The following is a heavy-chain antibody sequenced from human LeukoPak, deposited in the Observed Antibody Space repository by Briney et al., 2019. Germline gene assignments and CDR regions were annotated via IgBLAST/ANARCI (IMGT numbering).Heavy chain of an antibody. J-gene: IGHJ4*02. CDR3: ARRNDPYYFDY. V-gene: IGHV4-30-4*08. CDR1: GGSISSGDYY. Sequence: TSQTLSLTCTVSGGSISSGDYYWSWIRQPPGKGLEWIGYIYYSGSSFYNPSLKSRLTISVDTSKNHFSLNLSSVTAADTAVYYCARRNDPYYFDYWGQGTLVTVFS. CDR2: IYYSGSS. D-gene: IGHD3-16*01.